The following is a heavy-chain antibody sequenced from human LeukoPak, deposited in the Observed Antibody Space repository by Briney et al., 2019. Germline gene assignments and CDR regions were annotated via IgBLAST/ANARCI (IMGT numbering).Heavy chain of an antibody. Sequence: GGSLRLSCVASGFTVSYSCMSWVRHAPGKGLEWVSVIYSGGSTYYADSVKGRFTISRDNSKNTLYLQMNSLRAEDTAVYYCARAPGYCSGGSCYSDAFDIWGQGTMVTVSS. V-gene: IGHV3-66*01. D-gene: IGHD2-15*01. CDR2: IYSGGST. J-gene: IGHJ3*02. CDR1: GFTVSYSC. CDR3: ARAPGYCSGGSCYSDAFDI.